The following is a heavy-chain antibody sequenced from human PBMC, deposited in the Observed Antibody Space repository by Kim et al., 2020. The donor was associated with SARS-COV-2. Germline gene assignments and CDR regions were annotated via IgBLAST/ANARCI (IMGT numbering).Heavy chain of an antibody. CDR1: GFTFSDYY. Sequence: GGSLRLSCAASGFTFSDYYMSWIRQAPGKGLEWVSYISSSSSYTYYADSVKGRFTTSRDNTKNSLHLRMNSMTADAAAVYYCAGGGVQPPDAFDIWGQGTMVTVSS. D-gene: IGHD6-13*01. J-gene: IGHJ3*02. V-gene: IGHV3-11*06. CDR2: ISSSSSYT. CDR3: AGGGVQPPDAFDI.